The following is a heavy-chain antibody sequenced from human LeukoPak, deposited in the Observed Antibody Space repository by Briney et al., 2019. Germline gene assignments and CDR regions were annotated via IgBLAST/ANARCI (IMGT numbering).Heavy chain of an antibody. Sequence: SETLSLTCAVYGGSFSDYYWSWIRQPPGKGLEWIGEIKYSGSTNFNPSLKSRVTISVDTSKNQFSLKLSSVTAADTAVYYCARGRSSSWYSTAEYYFDYWGQGTLVTVSS. CDR3: ARGRSSSWYSTAEYYFDY. J-gene: IGHJ4*02. CDR1: GGSFSDYY. CDR2: IKYSGST. V-gene: IGHV4-34*01. D-gene: IGHD6-13*01.